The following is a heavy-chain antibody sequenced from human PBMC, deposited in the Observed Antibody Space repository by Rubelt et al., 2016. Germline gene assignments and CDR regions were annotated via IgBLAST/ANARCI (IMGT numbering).Heavy chain of an antibody. Sequence: QVQLVQSGAVLKKPGASVKVSCKVSGDTLSVFSIHWVRQAPGKGLEWMGGFDGEDGETVYAQNFQGRLIMTEDTSTDTAYMELSSLRSEDTAVYYCATRTVGVIGPHAFDIWGQGTMVTVSS. J-gene: IGHJ3*02. V-gene: IGHV1-24*01. CDR3: ATRTVGVIGPHAFDI. D-gene: IGHD3-10*01. CDR1: GDTLSVFS. CDR2: FDGEDGET.